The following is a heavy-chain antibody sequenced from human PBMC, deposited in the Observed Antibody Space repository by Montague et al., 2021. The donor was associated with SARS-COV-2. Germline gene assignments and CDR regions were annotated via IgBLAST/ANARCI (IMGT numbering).Heavy chain of an antibody. CDR1: GGSLSGYY. Sequence: SETLSLTCAVYGGSLSGYYWAWIRQTPGKGLEWIGEINHSGNTNYNPSLKSRLTISVDTSKKQFSLKLSSVTTAGTAVYYCARGADYDFWSGYLRYKWFDPWGLGTPVTVSS. V-gene: IGHV4-34*01. CDR2: INHSGNT. CDR3: ARGADYDFWSGYLRYKWFDP. D-gene: IGHD3-3*01. J-gene: IGHJ5*02.